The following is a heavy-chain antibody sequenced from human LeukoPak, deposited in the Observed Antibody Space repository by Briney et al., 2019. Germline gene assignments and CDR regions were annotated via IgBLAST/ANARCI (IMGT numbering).Heavy chain of an antibody. CDR3: ARAVAGKGFDY. D-gene: IGHD6-19*01. CDR1: GYTFTSYG. Sequence: ASVKVSCKASGYTFTSYGISWVRQAPGQGPEWMGWISAYNGNTNYAQKLRGRVTMTTDTSTSTAYMELRSLRSDDTAVYYCARAVAGKGFDYWGQGTLVTVSS. CDR2: ISAYNGNT. J-gene: IGHJ4*02. V-gene: IGHV1-18*01.